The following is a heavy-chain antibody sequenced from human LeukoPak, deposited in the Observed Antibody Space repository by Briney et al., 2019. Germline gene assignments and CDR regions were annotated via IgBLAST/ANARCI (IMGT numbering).Heavy chain of an antibody. CDR3: AGDQRY. V-gene: IGHV3-23*01. CDR1: GFTFSSYE. CDR2: ISADGGST. D-gene: IGHD5-24*01. J-gene: IGHJ4*02. Sequence: PGGSLRLSCAASGFTFSSYEMNWVRQAPGKGLEWVSTISADGGSTDYADSVKGRFSIFRDNSGQTLYLQMNSLRAGDTAVYYCAGDQRYWGQGTLVIVSS.